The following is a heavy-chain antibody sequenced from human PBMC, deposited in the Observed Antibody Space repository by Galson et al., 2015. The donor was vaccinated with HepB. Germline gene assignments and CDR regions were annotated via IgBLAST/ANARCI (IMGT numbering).Heavy chain of an antibody. Sequence: SLRLSCAASGFTFSSYAMSWVRQAPGKGLEWVSAISGSGSSTYYADSVKGRFTISRDNSKNTLYLQMNSLRAEDTAVYYCVLLLSRPGWELAITGAFDIWGQGTMVTVSS. CDR2: ISGSGSST. J-gene: IGHJ3*02. D-gene: IGHD1-26*01. CDR1: GFTFSSYA. CDR3: VLLLSRPGWELAITGAFDI. V-gene: IGHV3-23*01.